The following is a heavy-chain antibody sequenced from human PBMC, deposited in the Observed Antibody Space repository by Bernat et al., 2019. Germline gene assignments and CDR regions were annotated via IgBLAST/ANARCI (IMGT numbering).Heavy chain of an antibody. V-gene: IGHV4-34*01. D-gene: IGHD5-24*01. CDR1: GGSFSGYY. CDR3: ARGRVATTFYYYYYMDV. J-gene: IGHJ6*03. Sequence: QVQLQQWGAGLLKPSETLSLTCAVYGGSFSGYYWSWIRQPPGKGLEWIGEINHSGSTNYNPSLKSRVTISVDTSKNQFFLKLSSVTAADTAVYYCARGRVATTFYYYYYMDVWGKGTTVTVSS. CDR2: INHSGST.